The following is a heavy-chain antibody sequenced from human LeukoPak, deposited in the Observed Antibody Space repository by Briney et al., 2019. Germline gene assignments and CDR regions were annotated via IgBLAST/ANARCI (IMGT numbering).Heavy chain of an antibody. V-gene: IGHV1-69*13. CDR3: ASSVVPAAMSPYYYYYGMDV. J-gene: IGHJ6*02. CDR2: IIPIFGTA. Sequence: VASVKVSCKASGGTFSSYAISWVRQAPGQGLEWMGGIIPIFGTANYAQKFQGRVTITADESTSTAYMELSSLRSEDTAVYYCASSVVPAAMSPYYYYYGMDVWGQGTTVTVSS. CDR1: GGTFSSYA. D-gene: IGHD2-2*01.